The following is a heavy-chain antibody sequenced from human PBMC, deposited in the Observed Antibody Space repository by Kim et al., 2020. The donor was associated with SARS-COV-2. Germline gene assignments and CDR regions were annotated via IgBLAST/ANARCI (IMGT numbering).Heavy chain of an antibody. CDR1: GYSFTSYW. J-gene: IGHJ6*02. D-gene: IGHD3-10*01. CDR2: IYPGDSDT. CDR3: ARAFDGSGSYLADYYYYYCMDV. V-gene: IGHV5-51*01. Sequence: GESLKISCKGSGYSFTSYWIGWVRQMPGKGLEWMGIIYPGDSDTRYSPSFQGQVTISADKSISTAYLQWSSLKASDTAMYYCARAFDGSGSYLADYYYYYCMDVWGQGTTVTVSS.